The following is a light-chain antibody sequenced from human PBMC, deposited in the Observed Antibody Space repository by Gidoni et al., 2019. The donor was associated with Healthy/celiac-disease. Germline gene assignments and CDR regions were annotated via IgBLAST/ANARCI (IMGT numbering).Light chain of an antibody. CDR3: QQRSNWWT. CDR2: DAS. J-gene: IGKJ1*01. CDR1: QSVSSY. V-gene: IGKV3-11*01. Sequence: PGERATLSCRASQSVSSYLAWYQQKPGQAPRLLIYDASNRATGIPARFSGSGSGTDFTLTISSLEPEDFAVYYCQQRSNWWTFGQGTKVEIK.